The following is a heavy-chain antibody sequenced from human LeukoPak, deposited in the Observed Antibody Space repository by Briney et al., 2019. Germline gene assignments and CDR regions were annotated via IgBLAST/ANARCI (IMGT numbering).Heavy chain of an antibody. Sequence: SETLSLICTVSGGSISSGSYYWSWIRQPAGKGLEWIGRIYSSGSTNYSPSLKSRVTISIDTSKNQFSLKLSSLTAADTAVYYCESGGRWGQGTMVTVSS. CDR2: IYSSGST. D-gene: IGHD1-26*01. CDR1: GGSISSGSYY. V-gene: IGHV4-61*02. J-gene: IGHJ3*01. CDR3: ESGGR.